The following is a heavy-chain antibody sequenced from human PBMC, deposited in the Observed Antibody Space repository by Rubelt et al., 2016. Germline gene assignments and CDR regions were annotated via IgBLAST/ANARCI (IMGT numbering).Heavy chain of an antibody. CDR1: GGSFSGYY. D-gene: IGHD5-18*01. V-gene: IGHV4-34*01. CDR2: INHSGSY. Sequence: QVQLQQWGAGLLKPSETLSLTCAVYGGSFSGYYWSWIRQPPGKGLAWLGEINHSGSYYSNPALKSRVTISVDEAKDAVALTRRLVTAADTAVDYCAIRGYSFYGMDVWGQGTTVTVSS. CDR3: AIRGYSFYGMDV. J-gene: IGHJ6*02.